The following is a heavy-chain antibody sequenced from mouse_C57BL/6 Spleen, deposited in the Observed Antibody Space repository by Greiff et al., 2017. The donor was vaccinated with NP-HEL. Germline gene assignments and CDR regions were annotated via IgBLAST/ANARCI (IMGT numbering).Heavy chain of an antibody. Sequence: VQLQQSGPELVKPGASVKISCKASGYSFTSYYIHWVKQRPGQGLEWIGWIYPGSGNTKYNEKFKGKATLTADTSSSTAYMQLRSVKSEDAAVEYCARWNGNYFDYWGQGTTLTVAS. CDR2: IYPGSGNT. CDR1: GYSFTSYY. CDR3: ARWNGNYFDY. V-gene: IGHV1-66*01. D-gene: IGHD4-1*01. J-gene: IGHJ2*01.